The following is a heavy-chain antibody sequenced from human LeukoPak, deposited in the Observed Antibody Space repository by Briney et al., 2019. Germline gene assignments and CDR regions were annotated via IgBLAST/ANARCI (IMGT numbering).Heavy chain of an antibody. CDR2: IYYSGTT. D-gene: IGHD3-10*01. Sequence: SWTLSVTFTFSGGSHSEFLWHWMGQSPWKELAYMGYIYYSGTTDYNLTLMSRVSMSVDTSKNQIFLNLTSVTAADTAIYYCARVGYGSGSWGWFDPWGQGTLVTVSS. CDR1: GGSHSEFL. V-gene: IGHV4-59*01. J-gene: IGHJ5*02. CDR3: ARVGYGSGSWGWFDP.